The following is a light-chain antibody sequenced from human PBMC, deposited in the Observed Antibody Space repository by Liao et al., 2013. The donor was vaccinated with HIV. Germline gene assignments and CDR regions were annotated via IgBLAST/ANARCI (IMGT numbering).Light chain of an antibody. CDR3: QSADSSGTCPV. CDR1: ALPKQY. V-gene: IGLV3-25*03. Sequence: SYELTQPPSVSVSPGQTARITCSGDALPKQYAHWYQQKSGQAPVLVIFNDSERPSGIPERFSGSSSGTTVTLTIRGVQAEDEGDYYCQSADSSGTCPVFGGGTKLTVL. CDR2: NDS. J-gene: IGLJ3*02.